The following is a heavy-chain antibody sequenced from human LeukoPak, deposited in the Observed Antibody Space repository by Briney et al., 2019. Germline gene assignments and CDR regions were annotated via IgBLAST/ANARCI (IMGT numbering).Heavy chain of an antibody. CDR3: ARSRRSWSTFDY. Sequence: SETLSLTCTVSGYSISSGYYWGWIRQPPGKGLEWIGNIYHSGSTYYNPSLKSRVTISEDTSKNQFSLKLTSVTATDTAVYYCARSRRSWSTFDYWGQGTLVTVSS. V-gene: IGHV4-38-2*02. D-gene: IGHD6-13*01. J-gene: IGHJ4*02. CDR2: IYHSGST. CDR1: GYSISSGYY.